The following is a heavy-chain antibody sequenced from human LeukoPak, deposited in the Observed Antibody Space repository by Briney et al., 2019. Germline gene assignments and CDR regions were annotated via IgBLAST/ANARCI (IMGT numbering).Heavy chain of an antibody. V-gene: IGHV3-7*01. Sequence: GGSLRLSCAVSGFTFSSHWMAWVRQAPGKGLEWVANINEEGSQKYYVDSVKGRFTSSRDNAKNSLFLQMNGLRAEDTAVYYCARKRGYSYGRHWYFDLWGRGTLVTVSS. CDR3: ARKRGYSYGRHWYFDL. CDR1: GFTFSSHW. D-gene: IGHD5-18*01. J-gene: IGHJ2*01. CDR2: INEEGSQK.